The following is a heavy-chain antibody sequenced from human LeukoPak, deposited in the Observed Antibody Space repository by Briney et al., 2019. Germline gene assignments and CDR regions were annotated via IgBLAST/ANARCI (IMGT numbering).Heavy chain of an antibody. J-gene: IGHJ5*01. D-gene: IGHD6-13*01. CDR1: GFTFSGCW. CDR2: IKQDGSEK. Sequence: GGSLRLSCAASGFTFSGCWMSWVRQAPGKGLEWVACIKQDGSEKYYVDSVRGRFTISRDNANNSLNLQMDSLRADDMAVYYCARGPPPRYSTSWFDYWGQGTQVTVSS. CDR3: ARGPPPRYSTSWFDY. V-gene: IGHV3-7*05.